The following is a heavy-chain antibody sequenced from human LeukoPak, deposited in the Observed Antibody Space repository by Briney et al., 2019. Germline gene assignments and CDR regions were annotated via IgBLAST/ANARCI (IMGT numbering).Heavy chain of an antibody. V-gene: IGHV3-7*01. CDR1: GFIFSRYW. CDR3: TRDPNHPGYSSGWYY. J-gene: IGHJ4*01. D-gene: IGHD6-19*01. CDR2: IHQDESEK. Sequence: GRSLRLSCATYGFIFSRYWMSWVRQAPGRGLEWVANIHQDESEKNYVDSVKGRFTISRDNAKNSLDLQINSLRVEDTAVYYCTRDPNHPGYSSGWYYWGHGTLVTASS.